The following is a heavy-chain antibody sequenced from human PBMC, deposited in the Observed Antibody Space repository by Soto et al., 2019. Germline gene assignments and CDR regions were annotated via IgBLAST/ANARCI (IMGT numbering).Heavy chain of an antibody. CDR1: GYTFTSYA. V-gene: IGHV1-3*01. CDR2: INPVNGNT. D-gene: IGHD6-13*01. Sequence: ASVKVSCKASGYTFTSYAMHWVRQAPGQSLEWRGGINPVNGNTKYSQKLQGRVTITTDTSGSTGYMELSSLRSEDTAVYYCAIAPVAIEAAGTKNWFDTWGQGTLVTGFS. CDR3: AIAPVAIEAAGTKNWFDT. J-gene: IGHJ5*02.